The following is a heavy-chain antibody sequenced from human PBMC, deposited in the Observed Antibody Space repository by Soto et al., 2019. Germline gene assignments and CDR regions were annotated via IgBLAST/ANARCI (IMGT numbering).Heavy chain of an antibody. V-gene: IGHV3-23*01. J-gene: IGHJ6*02. D-gene: IGHD2-2*01. CDR2: ISGSGGST. CDR3: AKNVGCSSTSCQYYYYYGMDV. Sequence: GGSLRLSCAASGFTFSSYAMSWVRQAPGKGLEWVSAISGSGGSTYYADSVKGRFTISRDNSKNTLYLQMNSLRAEDTAVYYCAKNVGCSSTSCQYYYYYGMDVWGQGTTVTVSS. CDR1: GFTFSSYA.